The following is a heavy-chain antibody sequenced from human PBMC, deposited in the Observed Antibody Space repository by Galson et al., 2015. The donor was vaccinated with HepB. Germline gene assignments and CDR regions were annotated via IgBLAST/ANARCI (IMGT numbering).Heavy chain of an antibody. J-gene: IGHJ6*02. CDR2: INAGNGNT. CDR1: GYTFTGYA. CDR3: ARRGMLVPGMDV. D-gene: IGHD6-13*01. Sequence: SVKVSCKASGYTFTGYAINWVRQAPGQRLEWLGWINAGNGNTKYSQKFQGRVTITRDTSASTAYVELSSLRSEDTAVYYCARRGMLVPGMDVWGQGTTVTVSS. V-gene: IGHV1-3*01.